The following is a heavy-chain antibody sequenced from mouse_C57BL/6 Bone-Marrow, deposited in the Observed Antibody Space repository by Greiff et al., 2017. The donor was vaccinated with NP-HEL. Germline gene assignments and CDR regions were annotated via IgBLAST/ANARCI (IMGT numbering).Heavy chain of an antibody. CDR2: ISYDGSN. J-gene: IGHJ1*03. Sequence: EVQLQESGPGLVKPSQSLSLTCSVTGYSITSGYYWNWIRQFPGNKLEWMGYISYDGSNNYNPSLKNRISITRDTSKNQFFLKLNSVTTEDTATYYCAREESYYYGSSWYFDVWGTGTTVTVSS. CDR3: AREESYYYGSSWYFDV. V-gene: IGHV3-6*01. CDR1: GYSITSGYY. D-gene: IGHD1-1*01.